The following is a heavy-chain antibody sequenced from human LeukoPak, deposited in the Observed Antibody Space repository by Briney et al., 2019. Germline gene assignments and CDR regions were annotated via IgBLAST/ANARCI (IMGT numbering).Heavy chain of an antibody. J-gene: IGHJ6*02. D-gene: IGHD3-10*01. Sequence: GGSLRLSCAASGFTFSDYYMSWIRQAPGKGLEWVSAISGSGGSTYYADSVKGRFTISRDNSKNTLYLQMNSLRAEDTAVYYCAKRVSALNYYYGMDVWGQGTTVTVSS. CDR2: ISGSGGST. CDR1: GFTFSDYY. V-gene: IGHV3-23*01. CDR3: AKRVSALNYYYGMDV.